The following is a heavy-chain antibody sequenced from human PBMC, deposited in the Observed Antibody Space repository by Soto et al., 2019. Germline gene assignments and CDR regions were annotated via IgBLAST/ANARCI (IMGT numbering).Heavy chain of an antibody. CDR3: ARAAAAGNGFYYTGMDV. J-gene: IGHJ6*02. V-gene: IGHV1-3*04. Sequence: ASVKVSCKASGYTFRDYAFHWARQAPGKGLAWVGWINTANGDSTYGQRFQDRVTISRDTSTSTVYLELKSLNSEDTALYYCARAAAAGNGFYYTGMDVWGQGTTVTVSS. D-gene: IGHD5-12*01. CDR2: INTANGDS. CDR1: GYTFRDYA.